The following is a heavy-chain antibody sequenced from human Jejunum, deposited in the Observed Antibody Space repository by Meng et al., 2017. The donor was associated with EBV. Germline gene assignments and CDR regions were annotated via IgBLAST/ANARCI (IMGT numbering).Heavy chain of an antibody. V-gene: IGHV4-4*02. CDR2: INQVGST. CDR1: TDFISSYEW. D-gene: IGHD1-14*01. CDR3: ARASSERLLDY. Sequence: QVQLQESGPGLVKPSGTLCLTCAVSTDFISSYEWWSWVRQPPGKGLEWLGEINQVGSTYYNPSLKSRVTISIDTSKRQFSLRLNSMTAADTAVYYCARASSERLLDYWGQGTLVTVSS. J-gene: IGHJ4*02.